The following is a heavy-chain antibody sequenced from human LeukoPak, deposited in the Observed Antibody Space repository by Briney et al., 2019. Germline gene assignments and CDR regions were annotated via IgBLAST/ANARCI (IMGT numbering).Heavy chain of an antibody. V-gene: IGHV3-23*01. J-gene: IGHJ4*02. CDR2: ISGSGGST. Sequence: GGSLRLSCAASGFTFSSYAMSWVRQAPGKGLEWVSAISGSGGSTYYADSVKGRFTISRDNSKNTLYLQMNSLRVEDTAVYYCAKRQQQRSFFDYWGQGTLATVSS. CDR1: GFTFSSYA. D-gene: IGHD6-13*01. CDR3: AKRQQQRSFFDY.